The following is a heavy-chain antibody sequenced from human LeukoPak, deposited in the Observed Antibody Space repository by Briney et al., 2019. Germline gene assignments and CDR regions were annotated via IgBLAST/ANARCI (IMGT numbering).Heavy chain of an antibody. CDR1: GGSFSGYY. CDR2: INHSGST. J-gene: IGHJ4*02. CDR3: ARTYCSSTSCSSFDY. V-gene: IGHV4-34*01. D-gene: IGHD2-2*01. Sequence: PETLSLTCAVYGGSFSGYYWSWIRQPPGKGLEWIGEINHSGSTNYNPSLKSRVTISVDTSKNQFSLKLSSVTAADTAVYYCARTYCSSTSCSSFDYWGQGTLVTVSS.